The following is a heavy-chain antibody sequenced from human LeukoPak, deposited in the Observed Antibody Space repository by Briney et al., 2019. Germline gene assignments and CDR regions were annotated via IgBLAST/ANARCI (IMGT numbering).Heavy chain of an antibody. CDR1: GGTFSSYA. CDR3: AREDMVRGAIITFPCGMDV. CDR2: IIPIFGTA. J-gene: IGHJ6*02. Sequence: ASVKVSCKASGGTFSSYAISWVRQAPGQGLEWMGGIIPIFGTANYAQKFQGRVTITADESTSTAYMELSSLRSEDTAVYYCAREDMVRGAIITFPCGMDVWGQGTTVTVSS. V-gene: IGHV1-69*13. D-gene: IGHD3-10*01.